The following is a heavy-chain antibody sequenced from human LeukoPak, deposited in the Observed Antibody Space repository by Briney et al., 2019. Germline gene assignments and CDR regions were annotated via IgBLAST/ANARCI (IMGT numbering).Heavy chain of an antibody. V-gene: IGHV1-2*02. CDR3: ARDPGGKDAAAGVYYYYMDV. D-gene: IGHD6-13*01. CDR2: INPSSGGT. Sequence: GASVKVSCKASGYTFTGYYMHWVRQASGQGLEWMGWINPSSGGTNYAQKFQGRVTMTRDTSISTAYMELSRLRSDDTAVYYCARDPGGKDAAAGVYYYYMDVWGKGTTVTVSS. J-gene: IGHJ6*03. CDR1: GYTFTGYY.